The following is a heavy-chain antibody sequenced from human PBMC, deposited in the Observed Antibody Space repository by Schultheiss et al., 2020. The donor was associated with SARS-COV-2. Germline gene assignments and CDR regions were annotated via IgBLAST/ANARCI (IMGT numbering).Heavy chain of an antibody. CDR3: ARDSSDDSSGSYWYFDL. V-gene: IGHV1-2*02. J-gene: IGHJ2*01. D-gene: IGHD3-22*01. Sequence: ASVKVSCKASGYTFTGYYMHWVRQAPGQGLEWMGWINPNSGGTNYAQKFQGRVTMTRDTSISTAYMELSRLRSDDTAVYYCARDSSDDSSGSYWYFDLWGRGTLVTV. CDR1: GYTFTGYY. CDR2: INPNSGGT.